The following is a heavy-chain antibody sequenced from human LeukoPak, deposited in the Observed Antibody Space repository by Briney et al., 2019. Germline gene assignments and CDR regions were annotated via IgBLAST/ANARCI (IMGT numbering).Heavy chain of an antibody. Sequence: PSETLSLTCTVSGGSISSGGYYWSWIRQHPGKGLEWIGYIYYSGSTYYSPSLKSRVTISVDTSKNQFSLKLSSVTAADTAVYYCARGTISYYYGSGSCWFDPWGQGTLVTVSS. V-gene: IGHV4-31*03. D-gene: IGHD3-10*01. J-gene: IGHJ5*02. CDR2: IYYSGST. CDR1: GGSISSGGYY. CDR3: ARGTISYYYGSGSCWFDP.